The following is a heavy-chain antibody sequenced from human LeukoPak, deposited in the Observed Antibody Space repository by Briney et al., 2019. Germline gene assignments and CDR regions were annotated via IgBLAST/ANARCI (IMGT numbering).Heavy chain of an antibody. CDR1: GFSFSDSA. J-gene: IGHJ5*02. V-gene: IGHV3-23*01. Sequence: GGSLRLSCAASGFSFSDSAVSWVRHSPGEGLKRVSSISDTGGRTYYADSVKGRFTITRDNSRNTVNLQMNSLRAGDTARYYCAKGGQDFDFWRFDLWGQGILVIVSS. D-gene: IGHD3-3*01. CDR2: ISDTGGRT. CDR3: AKGGQDFDFWRFDL.